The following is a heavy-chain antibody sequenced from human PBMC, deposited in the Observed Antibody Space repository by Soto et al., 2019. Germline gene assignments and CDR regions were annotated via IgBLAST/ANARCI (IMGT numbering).Heavy chain of an antibody. CDR1: GFTFSSYG. CDR2: ISYDGSNK. CDR3: AKDLLGGYSYGYVGITMIVVVITTLLFDY. D-gene: IGHD3-22*01. V-gene: IGHV3-30*18. Sequence: GGSLRLSCAASGFTFSSYGMHWVRQAPGKGLEWVALISYDGSNKYYADSVKGRFTISRDNSKNTLYLQMNSLRAEDTAVYYCAKDLLGGYSYGYVGITMIVVVITTLLFDYWGQGTLVTVSS. J-gene: IGHJ4*02.